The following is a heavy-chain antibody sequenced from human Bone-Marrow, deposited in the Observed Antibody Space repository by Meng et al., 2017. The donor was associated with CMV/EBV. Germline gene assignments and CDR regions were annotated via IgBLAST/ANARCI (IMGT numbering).Heavy chain of an antibody. V-gene: IGHV3-9*01. CDR1: GFTFDDYA. D-gene: IGHD5-18*01. Sequence: SLKISCAASGFTFDDYAMHWVRQATGKGLEWVSGISWNSGSIGYADSVKGRFTISRDNAKNSLYLQMNSLRAEDTALYYCTRFRGYPYNYYAMDVWCQGTTVTVSS. CDR2: ISWNSGSI. CDR3: TRFRGYPYNYYAMDV. J-gene: IGHJ6*02.